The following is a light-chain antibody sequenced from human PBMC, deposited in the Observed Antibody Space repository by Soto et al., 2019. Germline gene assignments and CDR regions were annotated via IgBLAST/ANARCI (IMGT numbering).Light chain of an antibody. Sequence: EIVMTQSPATLSVSPGERATLSCRASQSVSSNLAWYQQKPGQAPRLLIYGASTSATGIPARFSASGSGTEFTLTISSLQSEDFAIYFCQQYNNWPPDRTFGQGTKVEIK. CDR1: QSVSSN. J-gene: IGKJ1*01. CDR2: GAS. V-gene: IGKV3-15*01. CDR3: QQYNNWPPDRT.